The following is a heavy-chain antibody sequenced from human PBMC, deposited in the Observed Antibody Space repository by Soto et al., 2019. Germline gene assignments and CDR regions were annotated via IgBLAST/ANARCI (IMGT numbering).Heavy chain of an antibody. CDR3: ARDTILLWATGGFDS. CDR1: GFSLTTYG. CDR2: ITSTRGYT. V-gene: IGHV3-21*06. D-gene: IGHD3-16*01. Sequence: GGSLRLSCVTSGFSLTTYGMNWVRQAPGKGLAWVASITSTRGYTDYSDLVKGRFTISRDNPKNTVFLQMNNLRAEDTAVYYCARDTILLWATGGFDSWRQRTLVTVSS. J-gene: IGHJ4*02.